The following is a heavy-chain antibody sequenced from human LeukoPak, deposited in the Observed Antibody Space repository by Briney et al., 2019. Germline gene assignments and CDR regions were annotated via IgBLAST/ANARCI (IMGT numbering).Heavy chain of an antibody. V-gene: IGHV4-59*01. CDR3: ARDRRDGYNFRWFDP. CDR2: ISYSGST. Sequence: SETLSLTCTVSGGSITTYYWNWIRQPPGKGLEWIGSISYSGSTDYNSSLKSRVTISSDTSKNHISLKLTSVTAADTAVYYCARDRRDGYNFRWFDPWGQGTLVTVSS. D-gene: IGHD5-24*01. J-gene: IGHJ5*02. CDR1: GGSITTYY.